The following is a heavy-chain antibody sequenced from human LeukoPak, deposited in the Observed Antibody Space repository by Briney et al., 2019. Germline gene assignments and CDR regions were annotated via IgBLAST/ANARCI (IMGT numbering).Heavy chain of an antibody. Sequence: GGSLRLSCAASGFTFSSYSMNRVRRAPGKGLEWVSSISSSSSYIYYADSVKGRFTISRDNAKNSLYLQMNSLRAEDTAVYYCARKMVGATENYFDYWGQGTLVTVSS. CDR2: ISSSSSYI. CDR3: ARKMVGATENYFDY. J-gene: IGHJ4*02. D-gene: IGHD1-26*01. V-gene: IGHV3-21*01. CDR1: GFTFSSYS.